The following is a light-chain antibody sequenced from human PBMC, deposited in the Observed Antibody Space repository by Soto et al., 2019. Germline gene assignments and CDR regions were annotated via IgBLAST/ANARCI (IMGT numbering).Light chain of an antibody. Sequence: QSVLAHPPSASGTPGHRVTISCAGSSSNIGSHTVNWYQQLPGTAPKLLIYNNNQRPSGVPDRFSGSKSGTSAPLAISGLQSEDEADYYCAAWDDSLNVRVFGGGTKVTVL. CDR2: NNN. J-gene: IGLJ3*02. CDR3: AAWDDSLNVRV. V-gene: IGLV1-44*01. CDR1: SSNIGSHT.